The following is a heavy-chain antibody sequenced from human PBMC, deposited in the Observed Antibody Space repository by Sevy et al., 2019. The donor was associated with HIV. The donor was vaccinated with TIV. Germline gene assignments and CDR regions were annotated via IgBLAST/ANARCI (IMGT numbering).Heavy chain of an antibody. Sequence: ASVKVSCKASGYTFTSYGISWVRQAPRQGLEWMGWISAYNGNTNYAQKLQGRVTMTTDTSTSTAYMELRSLRSDDTAVYYCAREEQWLARGGAFDIWGQGTMVTVSS. V-gene: IGHV1-18*01. CDR3: AREEQWLARGGAFDI. J-gene: IGHJ3*02. CDR1: GYTFTSYG. D-gene: IGHD6-19*01. CDR2: ISAYNGNT.